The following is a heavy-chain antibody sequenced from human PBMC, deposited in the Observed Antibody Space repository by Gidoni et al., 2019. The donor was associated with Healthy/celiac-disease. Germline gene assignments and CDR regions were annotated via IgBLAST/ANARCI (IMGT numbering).Heavy chain of an antibody. J-gene: IGHJ4*02. V-gene: IGHV3-33*01. Sequence: VAVIWYDGSNKYYADSVKGRFTISRDNSKNTLYLQMNSLRAEDTAVYYCARDNYYGSGRYADYWGQGTLVTVSS. D-gene: IGHD3-10*01. CDR3: ARDNYYGSGRYADY. CDR2: IWYDGSNK.